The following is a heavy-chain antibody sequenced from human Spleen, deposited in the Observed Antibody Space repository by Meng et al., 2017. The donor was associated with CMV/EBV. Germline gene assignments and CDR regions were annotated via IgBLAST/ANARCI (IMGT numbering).Heavy chain of an antibody. CDR1: GFPFINYD. Sequence: GGSLRLSCAASGFPFINYDMSWVRQAPGKGLEWVSAISGSDSSGSDTKTYYADSVKGRFTISRDNSKNMLHLQMNSLSAEDTAVYYCAKGYSGGPCHWGQGTLVTVSS. V-gene: IGHV3-23*01. CDR2: ISGSDSSGSDTKT. CDR3: AKGYSGGPCH. D-gene: IGHD2-15*01. J-gene: IGHJ4*02.